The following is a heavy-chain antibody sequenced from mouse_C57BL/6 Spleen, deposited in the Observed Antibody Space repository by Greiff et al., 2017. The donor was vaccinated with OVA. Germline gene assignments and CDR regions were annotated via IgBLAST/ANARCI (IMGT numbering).Heavy chain of an antibody. CDR1: GYAFSSSW. CDR3: ARGEGMVNDD. Sequence: QVQLQQSGPELVKPGASVKISCKASGYAFSSSWMNWVKQRPGKGLEWIGRSYPGDGDTNYNGKFKGKATLTADKSSSTAYMQLSSLTSEDSAVYCCARGEGMVNDDWGQGTTRTVSA. V-gene: IGHV1-82*01. J-gene: IGHJ2*01. D-gene: IGHD2-3*01. CDR2: SYPGDGDT.